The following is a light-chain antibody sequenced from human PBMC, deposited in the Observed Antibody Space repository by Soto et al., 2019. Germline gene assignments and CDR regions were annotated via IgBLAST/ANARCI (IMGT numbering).Light chain of an antibody. Sequence: QSVLTQPPSVSEAPRQRVTISCSGSTSNIGNNAVNWYQQLPGKAPKLLIYYDDLLPSGVSDRFSGSKSCTSASLAISGLQSEDEAAYYCAAWDASLNGQVFGGGTKLTVL. CDR1: TSNIGNNA. J-gene: IGLJ3*02. CDR2: YDD. V-gene: IGLV1-36*01. CDR3: AAWDASLNGQV.